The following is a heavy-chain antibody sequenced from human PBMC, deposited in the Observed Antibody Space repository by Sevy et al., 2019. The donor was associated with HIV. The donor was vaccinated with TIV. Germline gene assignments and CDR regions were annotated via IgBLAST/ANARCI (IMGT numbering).Heavy chain of an antibody. CDR1: GFTFSSYG. V-gene: IGHV3-33*01. CDR2: IWYDGSNK. CDR3: AREGYYDSSGYYGHDAFDI. Sequence: GGSLRLSCAASGFTFSSYGMHWVRQAPGKGLEWVAVIWYDGSNKYYADSVKGRFTISRDNSKNTLYLQMNSLRAEDTAVYYGAREGYYDSSGYYGHDAFDIWGQGTMVTVSS. J-gene: IGHJ3*02. D-gene: IGHD3-22*01.